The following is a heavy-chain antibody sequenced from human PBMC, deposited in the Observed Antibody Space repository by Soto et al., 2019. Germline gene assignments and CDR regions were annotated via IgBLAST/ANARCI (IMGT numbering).Heavy chain of an antibody. CDR1: GGSISSYY. D-gene: IGHD2-15*01. CDR3: ARAALYYYGMDF. Sequence: SETLSLTCTVSGGSISSYYWSWIRQPPGKGLEWIGYIYYSGSTNYNPSLKSRVTISVDTSKNQFSLKLSSVTAADTAVYYCARAALYYYGMDFWGQGTLVTVSS. V-gene: IGHV4-59*01. J-gene: IGHJ6*02. CDR2: IYYSGST.